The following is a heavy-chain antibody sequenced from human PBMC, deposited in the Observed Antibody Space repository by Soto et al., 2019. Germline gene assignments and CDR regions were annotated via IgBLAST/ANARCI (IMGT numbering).Heavy chain of an antibody. V-gene: IGHV1-18*01. J-gene: IGHJ4*02. D-gene: IGHD3-10*01. CDR1: GYTFTSYG. CDR3: ARSVTTMVRGVIRRRVDY. CDR2: ISAYNGNT. Sequence: ASVKVSCTASGYTFTSYGISWVRQAPGQGLEWMGWISAYNGNTNYAQKLQGRVTMTTDTSTSTAYMELRSLRSDDTAVYYCARSVTTMVRGVIRRRVDYWGQGTLVTVSS.